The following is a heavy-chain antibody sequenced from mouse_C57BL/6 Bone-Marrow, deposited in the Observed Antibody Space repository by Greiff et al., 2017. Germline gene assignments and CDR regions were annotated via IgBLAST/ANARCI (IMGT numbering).Heavy chain of an antibody. J-gene: IGHJ1*03. Sequence: QVQLQQPGAELVKPGASVKLSCKASGYNFTSYWITWVKQRPGQGLEWIGDIYPGSGSTNYNEKFKSKATMTVDTSSSTAYMQLSILTSRDSAVYYCARPYYSNYWCFDDWGKGTTVTVSS. D-gene: IGHD2-5*01. CDR3: ARPYYSNYWCFDD. CDR2: IYPGSGST. CDR1: GYNFTSYW. V-gene: IGHV1-55*01.